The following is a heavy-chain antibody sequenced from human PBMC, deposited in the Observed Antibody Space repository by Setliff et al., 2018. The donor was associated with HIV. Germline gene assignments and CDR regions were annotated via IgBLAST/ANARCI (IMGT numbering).Heavy chain of an antibody. CDR2: IYHGGSA. Sequence: PSETLSLTCAVSGGSISSSYWWSWVRQPPGKGLEWIGEIYHGGSANYNPSLKRRVTLSVDKSKNQFSLRLSSVTASDTAMYYCARERIGSYLFDSWGQGTLVTVSS. CDR3: ARERIGSYLFDS. V-gene: IGHV4-4*02. D-gene: IGHD1-26*01. CDR1: GGSISSSYW. J-gene: IGHJ4*02.